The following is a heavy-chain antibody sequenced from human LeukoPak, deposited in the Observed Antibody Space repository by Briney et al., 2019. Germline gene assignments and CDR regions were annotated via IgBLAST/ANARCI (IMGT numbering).Heavy chain of an antibody. V-gene: IGHV3-30-3*01. D-gene: IGHD5-18*01. CDR2: ISYDGSNK. CDR3: AGRVTGYSSGYVY. CDR1: GFTFSSYA. J-gene: IGHJ4*02. Sequence: PGGPLRLSCAASGFTFSSYAMHWVRQAPGKGLEWVAVISYDGSNKYYADSVKGRFTISRDNSENTVYLQMNNLRAEDTALYYCAGRVTGYSSGYVYWGQGTLVTVSS.